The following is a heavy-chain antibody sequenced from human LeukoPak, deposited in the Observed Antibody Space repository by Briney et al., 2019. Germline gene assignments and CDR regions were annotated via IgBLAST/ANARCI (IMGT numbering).Heavy chain of an antibody. J-gene: IGHJ4*02. Sequence: SETLSLTCTVSGGSISSYYWSWIRQPPGKGLEWIGEINHSGSTNYNPSLKSRVTISVDTSKNQFSLKLSSVTAADTAVYYCARAVGWYQLDYWGQGTLVTVSS. V-gene: IGHV4-34*01. CDR1: GGSISSYY. CDR2: INHSGST. CDR3: ARAVGWYQLDY. D-gene: IGHD2-2*01.